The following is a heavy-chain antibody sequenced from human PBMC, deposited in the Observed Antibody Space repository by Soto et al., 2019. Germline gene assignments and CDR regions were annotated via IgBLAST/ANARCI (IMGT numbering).Heavy chain of an antibody. D-gene: IGHD2-2*02. J-gene: IGHJ3*02. CDR2: INHSGST. Sequence: QVQLPQWGAGLLKPSETLSLTCAVYGGSFSGYYWSWLRQPPGKGLEWIGEINHSGSTKYNPSLKIRVTISVDTSKSQFSLKLSSGTAADTAVYYCARVYCSSTSCYTRAFDIWGQGTMVTVSS. CDR1: GGSFSGYY. V-gene: IGHV4-34*01. CDR3: ARVYCSSTSCYTRAFDI.